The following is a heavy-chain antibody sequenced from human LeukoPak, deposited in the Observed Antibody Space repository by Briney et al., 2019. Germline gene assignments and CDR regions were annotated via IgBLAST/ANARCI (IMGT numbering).Heavy chain of an antibody. CDR3: ARGRDYGDYEPILFDY. Sequence: ASVKVSCKASGYTFTSYYMHWVRQAPGQGLEWMGIINPSGGSTSYAQKFQGRVTMTRDTSTSTVYMELSSLRSEDTAVYYCARGRDYGDYEPILFDYWGQGTLVTVSS. J-gene: IGHJ4*02. CDR2: INPSGGST. CDR1: GYTFTSYY. V-gene: IGHV1-46*01. D-gene: IGHD4-17*01.